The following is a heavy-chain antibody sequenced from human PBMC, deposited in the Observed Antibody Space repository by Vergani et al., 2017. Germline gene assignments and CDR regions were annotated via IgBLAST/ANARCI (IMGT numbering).Heavy chain of an antibody. D-gene: IGHD3-10*01. J-gene: IGHJ4*02. CDR2: INHSGST. V-gene: IGHV4-34*01. CDR1: GGSFSGYY. CDR3: ARLQPGYGGY. Sequence: QVQLQQWGAGLLKPSETLSLTCAVYGGSFSGYYWSWIRQPPGKGLEWIGEINHSGSTNYNPSLKSRVTISVDTSKNQFSLKLISVTAADTAVYYCARLQPGYGGYWGQGTLVTVSS.